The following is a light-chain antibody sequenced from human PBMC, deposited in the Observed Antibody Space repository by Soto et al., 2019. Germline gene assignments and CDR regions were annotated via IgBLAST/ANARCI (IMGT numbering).Light chain of an antibody. CDR3: TSFTSSNTWV. J-gene: IGLJ3*02. CDR2: EVS. CDR1: SSDVGGYNY. V-gene: IGLV2-14*03. Sequence: QSVLTQPASVAGSPGQSITISCTGTSSDVGGYNYVSWFQQHPGKAPKLKIYEVSNRPSGVSNRSSGSKSGYTASLTISELQAEDEADYYCTSFTSSNTWVFGGGTKVTVL.